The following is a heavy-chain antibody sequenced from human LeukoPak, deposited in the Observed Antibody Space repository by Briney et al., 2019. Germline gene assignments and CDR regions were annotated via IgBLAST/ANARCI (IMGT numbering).Heavy chain of an antibody. CDR3: ARQVLLWFGELYHNWFDP. J-gene: IGHJ5*02. D-gene: IGHD3-10*01. V-gene: IGHV4-31*03. CDR2: IYYSGST. CDR1: GGSISSGGYY. Sequence: SETLSLTCTVSGGSISSGGYYWSWIRQHPGKGLEWIGYIYYSGSTYYNPSLKSRVTISVDTSKNQFSLKLSSVTAADTAVYYCARQVLLWFGELYHNWFDPWGQGTLVTVSS.